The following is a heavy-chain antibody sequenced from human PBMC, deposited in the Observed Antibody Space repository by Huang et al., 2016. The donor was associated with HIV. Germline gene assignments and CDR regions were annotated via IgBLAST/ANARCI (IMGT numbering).Heavy chain of an antibody. CDR1: GVTFSRYG. CDR2: ISYDANTK. J-gene: IGHJ4*02. D-gene: IGHD6-13*01. V-gene: IGHV3-30*18. Sequence: QVQLVESGGGVVQPGRSLRISCAASGVTFSRYGMQWVRQAPGKGREWGAVISYDANTKYYADAVKGRFSISRDNSKTTVYLQLNSLRLEDTAVYYCAKGGSAAAVLDFWGQGTLVTVSS. CDR3: AKGGSAAAVLDF.